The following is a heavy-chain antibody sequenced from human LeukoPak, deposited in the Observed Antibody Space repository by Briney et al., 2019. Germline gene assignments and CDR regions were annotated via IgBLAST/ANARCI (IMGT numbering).Heavy chain of an antibody. CDR2: INSDGTTT. Sequence: GGSLRLSCAASGFTFSSYWLHWVRQGPGKELTWVSHINSDGTTTNYADSVKGRFTISRDNVKNTLYLQMNSLRVEDTAVYYCARFSIGWSPSGFDYWGQGTLVTVSS. J-gene: IGHJ4*02. CDR1: GFTFSSYW. CDR3: ARFSIGWSPSGFDY. D-gene: IGHD6-19*01. V-gene: IGHV3-74*01.